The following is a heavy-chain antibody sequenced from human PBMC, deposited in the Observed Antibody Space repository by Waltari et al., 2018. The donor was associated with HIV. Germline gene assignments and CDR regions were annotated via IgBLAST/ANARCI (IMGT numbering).Heavy chain of an antibody. V-gene: IGHV4-39*07. Sequence: QLRLQESGPRLVKPSETLSLPCSFSGGSISSNVYHWGWVRQSPGKGLEWIGSIYYTGNTYYKLSLKRRVTISIDTSKNQFSLRLTSVTAADTDIYYCVAQDYSDSVDWWGQGTLVTVFS. D-gene: IGHD4-17*01. J-gene: IGHJ4*02. CDR3: VAQDYSDSVDW. CDR1: GGSISSNVYH. CDR2: IYYTGNT.